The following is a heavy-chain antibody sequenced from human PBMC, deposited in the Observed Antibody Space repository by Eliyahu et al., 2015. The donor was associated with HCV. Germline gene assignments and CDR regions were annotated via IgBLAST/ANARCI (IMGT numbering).Heavy chain of an antibody. CDR3: AKDLGPVYSGSQGGFDY. Sequence: QVQLVESGGGVVQPGRSLRLSCAASGFTFSXYGMPWVRQAPGKGLGWVAVISYDGSNKYYADSVKGRFTISRDNSKNTLYLQMNSLRAEDTAVYYCAKDLGPVYSGSQGGFDYWGQGTLVTVSS. CDR2: ISYDGSNK. D-gene: IGHD1-26*01. J-gene: IGHJ4*02. V-gene: IGHV3-30*18. CDR1: GFTFSXYG.